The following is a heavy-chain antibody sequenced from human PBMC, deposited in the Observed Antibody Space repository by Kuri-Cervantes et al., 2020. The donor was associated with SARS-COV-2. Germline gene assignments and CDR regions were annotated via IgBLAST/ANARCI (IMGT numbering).Heavy chain of an antibody. Sequence: GGSLRLSCAASGFDFDDYAMHWVRQAPGKGLEWIAFINGDGQSTYYADSVKGRFTISRDNSRNSLFLQMNSLRTEDTAFYYCAKDVGVNYWGQGTLVTVSS. CDR1: GFDFDDYA. V-gene: IGHV3-43*02. J-gene: IGHJ4*02. CDR2: INGDGQST. CDR3: AKDVGVNY.